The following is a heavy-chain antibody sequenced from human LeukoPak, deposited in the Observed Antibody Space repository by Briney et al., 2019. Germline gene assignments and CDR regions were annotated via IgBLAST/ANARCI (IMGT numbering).Heavy chain of an antibody. J-gene: IGHJ4*02. V-gene: IGHV3-33*06. CDR3: AKDPSMIVVVPYYFDY. CDR2: IWYDGSNK. CDR1: GFTFSSYG. Sequence: GGSLRLSXAASGFTFSSYGMHWVRQAPGKGLEWVAVIWYDGSNKYYADSVKGRFTISRDNSKNTLYLQMNSLRAEDTAVYYCAKDPSMIVVVPYYFDYWGQGTLVTVSS. D-gene: IGHD2-2*01.